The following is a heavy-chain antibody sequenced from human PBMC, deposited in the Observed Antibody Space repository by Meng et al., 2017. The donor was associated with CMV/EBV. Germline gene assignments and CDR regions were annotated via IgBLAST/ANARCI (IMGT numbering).Heavy chain of an antibody. CDR2: ISDSGTAK. V-gene: IGHV3-48*04. CDR3: ARSYCTTTRSRCNVALRYFDWLPDY. D-gene: IGHD3-9*01. CDR1: GFIFNNYH. Sequence: GESLKISCASSGFIFNNYHMNWVRQAPGKGLEWVSFISDSGTAKYYGDSVKGRFTISRDNAKNSPYLQMNSLRAEDTAVYYCARSYCTTTRSRCNVALRYFDWLPDYWGQGTLVTVSS. J-gene: IGHJ4*02.